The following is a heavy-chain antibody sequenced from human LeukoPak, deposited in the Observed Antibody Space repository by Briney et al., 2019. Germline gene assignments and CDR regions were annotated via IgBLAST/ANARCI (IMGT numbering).Heavy chain of an antibody. CDR2: ISAYSGNT. CDR1: GYTFTSYG. CDR3: ARAGRGYYDGSSGSYYFDH. Sequence: GASVKVSCKASGYTFTSYGISWVRQAPGQGLEWMGWISAYSGNTNYAQKLQGRVTMTTDTSTSPAYMELRSLRSDDTAVDYWARAGRGYYDGSSGSYYFDHWGERTLVTVSS. V-gene: IGHV1-18*01. J-gene: IGHJ4*02. D-gene: IGHD3-22*01.